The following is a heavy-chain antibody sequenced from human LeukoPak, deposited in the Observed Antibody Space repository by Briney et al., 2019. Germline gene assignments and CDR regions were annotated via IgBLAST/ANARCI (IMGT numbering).Heavy chain of an antibody. V-gene: IGHV3-23*01. J-gene: IGHJ3*02. D-gene: IGHD1-20*01. CDR1: GFTFSSHA. CDR2: ISGSGGST. CDR3: AKEGYNWNGKNAFDI. Sequence: GSLILSCAASGFTFSSHAMSWARQAPGKGLEWVSAISGSGGSTYYADSVKGRFIISRDNSKNTLYLQMNSLRAEDTAVYYCAKEGYNWNGKNAFDIWGQGTMVTVSS.